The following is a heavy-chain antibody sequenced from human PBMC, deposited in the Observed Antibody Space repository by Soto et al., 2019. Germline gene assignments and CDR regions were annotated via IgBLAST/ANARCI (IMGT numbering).Heavy chain of an antibody. D-gene: IGHD3-22*01. CDR2: IYKSGNT. V-gene: IGHV4-39*01. CDR1: GDSISTSQYY. Sequence: QLQLQESGPGLEKPSETLSLTCTVSGDSISTSQYYWAWIRLPPGKGLEWIGSIYKSGNTYYNPSLNSRVTMPVDTSKNQISMKLSSVTAADTAVYYCARPGYYDDSGYWRSPFESWGQGTMVTVSS. CDR3: ARPGYYDDSGYWRSPFES. J-gene: IGHJ3*02.